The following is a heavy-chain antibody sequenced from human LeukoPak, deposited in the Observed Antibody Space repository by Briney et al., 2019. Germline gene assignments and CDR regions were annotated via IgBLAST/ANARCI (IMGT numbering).Heavy chain of an antibody. Sequence: ASVKVSFTGSGYTFTTYGISWIRLSPGQGLEWMGWISPYNGNTNYGLKFQGRLTLTTDTATSTAYMELRSLQSDDSALYYCTTWGGSSHWGQGTLVPVSS. CDR3: TTWGGSSH. D-gene: IGHD6-13*01. V-gene: IGHV1-18*01. CDR1: GYTFTTYG. J-gene: IGHJ4*02. CDR2: ISPYNGNT.